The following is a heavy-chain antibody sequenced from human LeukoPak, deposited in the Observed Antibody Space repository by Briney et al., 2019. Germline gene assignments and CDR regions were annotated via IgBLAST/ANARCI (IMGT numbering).Heavy chain of an antibody. CDR2: INPNSGGT. Sequence: ASVKVSCKASGYTFTGYYMHWVRQAPRQGLEWMGRINPNSGGTNYAQKFQGRVTMTRDTSISTAYMELSRLRSDDTAVYYCARLTELYSGSYLPLDYWGQGTLVTVSS. CDR3: ARLTELYSGSYLPLDY. V-gene: IGHV1-2*06. CDR1: GYTFTGYY. D-gene: IGHD1-26*01. J-gene: IGHJ4*02.